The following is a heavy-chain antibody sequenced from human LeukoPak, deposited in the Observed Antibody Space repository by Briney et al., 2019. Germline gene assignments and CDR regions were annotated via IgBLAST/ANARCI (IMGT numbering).Heavy chain of an antibody. CDR3: ARGGRLSSNYFDY. CDR2: IKSKTDGGTA. Sequence: PGGSLRLSCAASGFTFSNGWMTWVRQAPGKGLEWVGRIKSKTDGGTADYAAPVKGRFTISRDDSKNTLSLQMNSLKTEDTAVYYCARGGRLSSNYFDYWGQGTLVTVSS. CDR1: GFTFSNGW. V-gene: IGHV3-15*01. D-gene: IGHD2-2*01. J-gene: IGHJ4*02.